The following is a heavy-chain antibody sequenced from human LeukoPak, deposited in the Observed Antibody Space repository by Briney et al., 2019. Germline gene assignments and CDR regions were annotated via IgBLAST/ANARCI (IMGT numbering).Heavy chain of an antibody. V-gene: IGHV3-7*01. CDR2: IKQDGSEK. Sequence: GGSLRLSCAASGFTLSSSWMMSWVRQAPGKGLEWVANIKQDGSEKFYVGSVKGRFTISRDNSKNTLYLQMNSLRAEDTAVYYCARDLATMDGFDPWGQGTLVTVSS. J-gene: IGHJ5*02. D-gene: IGHD3-10*01. CDR1: GFTLSSSW. CDR3: ARDLATMDGFDP.